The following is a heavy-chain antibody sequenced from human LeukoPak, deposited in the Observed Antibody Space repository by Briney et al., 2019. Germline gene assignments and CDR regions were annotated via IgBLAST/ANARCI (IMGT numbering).Heavy chain of an antibody. V-gene: IGHV4-39*07. D-gene: IGHD6-13*01. CDR2: IYYSGST. CDR3: ARGYSSSWNYFDY. J-gene: IGHJ4*02. Sequence: PSETLSLTCTVSGGSISSSSYYWGWIRQPPGKGLEWLGSIYYSGSTHYNPSLKSRVTISVDTSKKQFSLKLSSVTAADTAVYYCARGYSSSWNYFDYWGQGTLVTVSS. CDR1: GGSISSSSYY.